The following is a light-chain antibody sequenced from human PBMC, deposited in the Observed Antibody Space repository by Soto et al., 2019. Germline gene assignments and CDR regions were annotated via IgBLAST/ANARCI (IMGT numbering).Light chain of an antibody. J-gene: IGLJ2*01. V-gene: IGLV2-14*01. Sequence: QSVLTQPASVSGSPGQSITISCTGTSSDVGGYNYVSWYQQHPGKAPKLMIYEVSNRPSGVSNRFSGSKSGNTASLTISGLQAEDEADYYCSSHTSIYTRVFGGGTKLTVL. CDR2: EVS. CDR1: SSDVGGYNY. CDR3: SSHTSIYTRV.